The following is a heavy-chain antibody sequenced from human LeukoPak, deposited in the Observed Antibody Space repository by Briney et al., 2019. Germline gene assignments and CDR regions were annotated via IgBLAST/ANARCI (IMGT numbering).Heavy chain of an antibody. Sequence: SETLSLTSTVSGGSISSGGYYWSWIRQHPGKGLEWIGYIYYSGSTYYNPSLKSRVTISVDTSKNQFSLKLSSVTAADTAVYYCARTYTIFGVVIIRDAFDIWGQGTMVTVSS. CDR1: GGSISSGGYY. D-gene: IGHD3-3*01. CDR2: IYYSGST. J-gene: IGHJ3*02. V-gene: IGHV4-31*03. CDR3: ARTYTIFGVVIIRDAFDI.